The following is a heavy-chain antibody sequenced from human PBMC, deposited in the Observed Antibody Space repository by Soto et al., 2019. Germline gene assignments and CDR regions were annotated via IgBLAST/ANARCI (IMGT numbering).Heavy chain of an antibody. CDR2: ISGSGGST. CDR1: GFTFSSYA. V-gene: IGHV3-23*01. CDR3: AKGYSSNPQGGYYYYMDV. D-gene: IGHD6-13*01. Sequence: GGSLRLSCAASGFTFSSYAMSWVRQAPGKGLEWVSAISGSGGSTYYADSVKGRFTISRDNSKNTLYLQMNSLRAEDTAVYYCAKGYSSNPQGGYYYYMDVWGKGTTVTVSS. J-gene: IGHJ6*03.